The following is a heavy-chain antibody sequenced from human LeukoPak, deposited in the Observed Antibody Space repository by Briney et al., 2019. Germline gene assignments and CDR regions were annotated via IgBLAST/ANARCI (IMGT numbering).Heavy chain of an antibody. CDR1: GGTFSSYA. Sequence: SVKVSCKASGGTFSSYAISWVRQAPGQGLEWMGGIIPIFGTASYAQKFQGRVTITADESTSTAYMELSSLRSEDTAVYYCARTAPPSVHSSSWYYLFYWGQGTLVTVSS. V-gene: IGHV1-69*13. D-gene: IGHD6-13*01. CDR3: ARTAPPSVHSSSWYYLFY. CDR2: IIPIFGTA. J-gene: IGHJ4*02.